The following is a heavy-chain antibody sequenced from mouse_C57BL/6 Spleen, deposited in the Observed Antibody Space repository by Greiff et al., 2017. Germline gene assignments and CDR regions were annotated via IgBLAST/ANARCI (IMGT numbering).Heavy chain of an antibody. V-gene: IGHV1-26*01. Sequence: VQLQQSGPELVKPGASVKISCKASGYTFTDYYMNSVKQSHGKSLEWIGDINPNNGGTSYNQKFKGKATLTVDKSSSTAYMELRSLTSEDSAVYYCARRMDYGSTSDWYFDVWGTGTTVTVSS. CDR1: GYTFTDYY. CDR3: ARRMDYGSTSDWYFDV. CDR2: INPNNGGT. D-gene: IGHD1-1*01. J-gene: IGHJ1*03.